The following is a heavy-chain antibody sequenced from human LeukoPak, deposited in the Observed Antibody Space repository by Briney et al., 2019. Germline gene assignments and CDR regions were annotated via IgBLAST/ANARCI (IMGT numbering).Heavy chain of an antibody. CDR2: IYPGDSQA. CDR1: GYSFSNYW. J-gene: IGHJ4*02. D-gene: IGHD2-15*01. Sequence: GESLKISCKSSGYSFSNYWIGWVRQMPGKGLEWMGTIYPGDSQATYSPSFEGQVAISVDKSITTAYLQWSSLKASDTAMYYCATGRYCSGGTCYSSLDFWGQGTLVTVPS. CDR3: ATGRYCSGGTCYSSLDF. V-gene: IGHV5-51*01.